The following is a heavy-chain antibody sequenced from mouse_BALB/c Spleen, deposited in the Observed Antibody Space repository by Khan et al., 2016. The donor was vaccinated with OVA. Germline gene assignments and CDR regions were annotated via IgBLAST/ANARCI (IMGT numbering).Heavy chain of an antibody. CDR2: INPSNDYT. Sequence: QVQLQQSGAELARPGASVKMSCKTSGYTFTTYTLHWVKQRPGRSLEWIGYINPSNDYTNYNQKFKDKSTLTADKSSSTAYIQLSSLTSEDSAVYYCARSGQLGLRGGFTYWGQGTLVTVSA. V-gene: IGHV1-4*01. D-gene: IGHD3-2*01. CDR1: GYTFTTYT. J-gene: IGHJ3*01. CDR3: ARSGQLGLRGGFTY.